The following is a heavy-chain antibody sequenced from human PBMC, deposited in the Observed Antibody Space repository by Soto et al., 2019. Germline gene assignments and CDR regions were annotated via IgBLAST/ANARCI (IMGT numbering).Heavy chain of an antibody. V-gene: IGHV4-31*03. CDR2: VFYSGTT. J-gene: IGHJ4*02. Sequence: PSETLSLTCTVSGASITSGGYYWTWIRQHPGKGLEWIGYVFYSGTTYYNPSLKSRITISAHTSKNQFSLKMTSVTAADTAIYSCARGSADLGNSIDYWGQGTLVTVSS. D-gene: IGHD6-25*01. CDR3: ARGSADLGNSIDY. CDR1: GASITSGGYY.